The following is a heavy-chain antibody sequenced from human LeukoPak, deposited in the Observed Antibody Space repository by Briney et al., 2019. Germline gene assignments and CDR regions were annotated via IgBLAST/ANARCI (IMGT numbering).Heavy chain of an antibody. CDR2: IKEDGSVK. V-gene: IGHV3-7*03. CDR1: GFTFSSYW. Sequence: SGGSLRLSCAASGFTFSSYWMNWARQAPGKGLEWVANIKEDGSVKYYVDSVKGRFTISRDNIKNVLYLQMNSLRADDTAVNFCARDSTWLLDYWGQGTLITVSS. J-gene: IGHJ4*02. D-gene: IGHD6-19*01. CDR3: ARDSTWLLDY.